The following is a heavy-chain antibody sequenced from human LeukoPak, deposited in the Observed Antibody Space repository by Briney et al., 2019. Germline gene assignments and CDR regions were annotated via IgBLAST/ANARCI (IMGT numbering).Heavy chain of an antibody. J-gene: IGHJ4*02. CDR1: GFTFSSYA. Sequence: GGSLRLSCAASGFTFSSYAMSWVRQAPGKGLEWVSAISGSGGSTYYADSVRGRFTISRDNSENTVSLQVNSLRAEDTAVYYCARLSGTSGTTSRVLHYWGQGTLVTVSS. V-gene: IGHV3-23*01. CDR3: ARLSGTSGTTSRVLHY. CDR2: ISGSGGST. D-gene: IGHD1-1*01.